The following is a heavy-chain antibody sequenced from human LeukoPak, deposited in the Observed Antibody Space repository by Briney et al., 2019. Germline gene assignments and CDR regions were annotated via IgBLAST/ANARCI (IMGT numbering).Heavy chain of an antibody. V-gene: IGHV3-23*01. J-gene: IGHJ4*02. CDR1: GFTFSSYA. CDR3: AKGGKWDVTPFDY. CDR2: ISGSGVTT. D-gene: IGHD1-26*01. Sequence: GGSLRLSCVASGFTFSSYAMSWVRQAPGKGLEWVSAISGSGVTTHYAGSVKGRFTISRDNSKNTLYLQVNSLRAEDTAVYYCAKGGKWDVTPFDYWGQGTLVTVSS.